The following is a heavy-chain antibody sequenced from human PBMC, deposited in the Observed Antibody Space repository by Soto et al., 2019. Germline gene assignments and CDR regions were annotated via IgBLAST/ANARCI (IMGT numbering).Heavy chain of an antibody. CDR2: ISYDGSNK. V-gene: IGHV3-30-3*01. CDR3: ATGPVAVTYFDY. D-gene: IGHD6-19*01. J-gene: IGHJ4*02. CDR1: GFTFSSYA. Sequence: QVQLVESGGGVVQPGRSLRLSCAASGFTFSSYAMHWVRQAPGKGLEWVAVISYDGSNKYYADSVKGRFTISRDNSKNTRYLQMNSLRAEDTAVYYCATGPVAVTYFDYWGQGTLVTVSS.